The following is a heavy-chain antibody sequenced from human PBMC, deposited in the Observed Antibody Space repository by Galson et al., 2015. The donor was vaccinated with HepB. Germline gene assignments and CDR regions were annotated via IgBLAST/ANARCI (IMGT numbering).Heavy chain of an antibody. D-gene: IGHD5-12*01. J-gene: IGHJ6*02. V-gene: IGHV3-23*01. CDR2: ISGSGGST. CDR1: GFTFSSYA. CDR3: TTGRRIVATPGMDV. Sequence: SLRLSCAASGFTFSSYAMSWVRQAPGKGLEWVSAISGSGGSTYYADSVKGRFTISRDNSKNTLYLQMNSLRAEDTAVYYCTTGRRIVATPGMDVWGQGTTVTVSS.